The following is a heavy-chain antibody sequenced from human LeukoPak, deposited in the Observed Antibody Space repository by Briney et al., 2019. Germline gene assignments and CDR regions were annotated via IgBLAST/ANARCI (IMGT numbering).Heavy chain of an antibody. V-gene: IGHV3-7*03. CDR2: IKQDGSEK. Sequence: PGGSLRLSCAASGFTFSSYWMSWVRQAPGKGLEWVANIKQDGSEKYYVDSVKGRFTISRDNAKNSLYLQMNSLRAEDTAVYYCARDRRDGNDAFDIWGQGTMVTVSS. D-gene: IGHD5-24*01. CDR1: GFTFSSYW. J-gene: IGHJ3*02. CDR3: ARDRRDGNDAFDI.